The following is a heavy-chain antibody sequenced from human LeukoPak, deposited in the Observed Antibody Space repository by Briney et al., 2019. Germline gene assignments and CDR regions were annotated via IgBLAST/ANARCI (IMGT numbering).Heavy chain of an antibody. J-gene: IGHJ6*02. D-gene: IGHD6-13*01. Sequence: WASVKVSCKASGGTFSSYAISWVRQAPGQGLEWMGIINPSGGSTSYAQEFQGRVTMTRDTSTSTVYMELSSLRSEDTAVYYCARDIGSSSWTDYYYYGMDVWGQGTTVTVSS. V-gene: IGHV1-46*01. CDR1: GGTFSSYA. CDR3: ARDIGSSSWTDYYYYGMDV. CDR2: INPSGGST.